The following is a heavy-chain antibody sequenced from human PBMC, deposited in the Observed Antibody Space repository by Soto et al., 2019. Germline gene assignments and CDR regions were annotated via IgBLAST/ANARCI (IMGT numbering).Heavy chain of an antibody. Sequence: SVKVSCKASGGTFSSYAISWVRQAPGQGLEWMGGIIPIFGTANYAQKFQGRVTVTADKSTSTAYMELSSLRSEDTAVYYCAGVDTAMAVARYYYGMDVWGQGTTVTVSS. CDR2: IIPIFGTA. J-gene: IGHJ6*02. V-gene: IGHV1-69*06. CDR1: GGTFSSYA. D-gene: IGHD5-18*01. CDR3: AGVDTAMAVARYYYGMDV.